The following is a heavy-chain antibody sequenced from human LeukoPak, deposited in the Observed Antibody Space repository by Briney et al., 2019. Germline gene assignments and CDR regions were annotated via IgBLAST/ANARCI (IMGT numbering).Heavy chain of an antibody. V-gene: IGHV4-34*01. D-gene: IGHD1-7*01. Sequence: PSETLSLTCAVYGGSFSGYYWSWIRQPPGKGLEWIGEINHSGSTNYNPSLKSRVTIAVDTSKNQFSLKLSSVTAPDTAVYYCARHLTGTTLSFDYWGQGTLVTVSS. CDR1: GGSFSGYY. CDR2: INHSGST. J-gene: IGHJ4*02. CDR3: ARHLTGTTLSFDY.